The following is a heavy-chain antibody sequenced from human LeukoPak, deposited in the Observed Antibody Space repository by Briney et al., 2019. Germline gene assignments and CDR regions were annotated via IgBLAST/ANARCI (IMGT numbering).Heavy chain of an antibody. D-gene: IGHD3-22*01. J-gene: IGHJ4*02. V-gene: IGHV3-23*01. Sequence: GGSLRLSCAASGFTFSSYAMSWVRQAPGKGLEWVPAISGSGGSTYYADSVKGRFTISRDNSTNTLYLQMNSLRAGGTAVYYCAKEIYYYDSSGYSSWGQGTLVTVSS. CDR3: AKEIYYYDSSGYSS. CDR2: ISGSGGST. CDR1: GFTFSSYA.